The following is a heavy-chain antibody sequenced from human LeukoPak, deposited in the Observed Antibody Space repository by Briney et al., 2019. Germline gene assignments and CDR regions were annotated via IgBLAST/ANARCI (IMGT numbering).Heavy chain of an antibody. Sequence: PSETLSLTCTVSGGSISSSSYYWGWIRQPPGKGLEWIGSIYYSGSTYYNPSLKSRVTISVDTSKNQFSLKLSSVTAADTAVYYCARRTYCGGDCYSWDFDYWGQGTLVTVSS. CDR3: ARRTYCGGDCYSWDFDY. V-gene: IGHV4-39*01. D-gene: IGHD2-21*02. CDR1: GGSISSSSYY. J-gene: IGHJ4*02. CDR2: IYYSGST.